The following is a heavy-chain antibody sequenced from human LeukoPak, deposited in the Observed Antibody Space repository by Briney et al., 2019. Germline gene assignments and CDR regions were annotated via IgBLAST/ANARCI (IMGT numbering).Heavy chain of an antibody. D-gene: IGHD4-23*01. V-gene: IGHV3-74*01. J-gene: IGHJ4*02. Sequence: GGPLTLSCAASGFPLSSYWMHWVRQAPGKGLVWVSRFNCEWSDTRYANSVKARLTTSRDNDKNTLYLQMNSLRAGDTAVYYCARTYSGKTGFDCWGQGTLLTVSS. CDR1: GFPLSSYW. CDR3: ARTYSGKTGFDC. CDR2: FNCEWSDT.